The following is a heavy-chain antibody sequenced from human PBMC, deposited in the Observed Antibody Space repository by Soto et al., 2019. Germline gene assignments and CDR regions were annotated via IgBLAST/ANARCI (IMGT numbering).Heavy chain of an antibody. D-gene: IGHD3-9*01. Sequence: GGSLRLSCAASGFTFSSYAMSWVRQAPGKGLEWVSAISGSGGSTYYADSVKGRFTISRDNSKNTLYLQMNSLRAEDTAVYYCAKAGDYDILTGYYGKHRDPWGQGTLVTVSS. J-gene: IGHJ5*02. CDR2: ISGSGGST. V-gene: IGHV3-23*01. CDR3: AKAGDYDILTGYYGKHRDP. CDR1: GFTFSSYA.